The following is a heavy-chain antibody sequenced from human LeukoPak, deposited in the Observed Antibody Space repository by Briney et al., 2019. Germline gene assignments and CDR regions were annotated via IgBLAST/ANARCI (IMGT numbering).Heavy chain of an antibody. Sequence: GRSLRLSCAASGFTFSSNSMNWVRQAPGKGLEWVSYISSSSGTIYYADSVKGRFTISRDNAKNSLYLQMNSLRAEDTAVYYCPLELGEGFDYWGQGTLVTVSS. CDR1: GFTFSSNS. D-gene: IGHD1-7*01. CDR2: ISSSSGTI. V-gene: IGHV3-48*01. CDR3: PLELGEGFDY. J-gene: IGHJ4*02.